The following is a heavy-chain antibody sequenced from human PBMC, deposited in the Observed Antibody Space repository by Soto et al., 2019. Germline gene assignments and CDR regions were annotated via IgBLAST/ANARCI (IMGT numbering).Heavy chain of an antibody. J-gene: IGHJ4*02. Sequence: GGSLRLSCAASGFTFSSYAMSWVRQAPGKGLEWVSAISGSGGSTYYADSVKGRFTISRDNSKNTLYLQMNSLRAEDTAVYYCAKDPAGSWFSYYFDYWGPGTLVTVSS. CDR2: ISGSGGST. D-gene: IGHD6-13*01. V-gene: IGHV3-23*01. CDR3: AKDPAGSWFSYYFDY. CDR1: GFTFSSYA.